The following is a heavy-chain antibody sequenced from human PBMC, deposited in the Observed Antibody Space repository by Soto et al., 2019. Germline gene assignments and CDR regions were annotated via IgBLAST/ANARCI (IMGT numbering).Heavy chain of an antibody. CDR2: ISGSGGST. V-gene: IGHV3-23*01. CDR3: AKVRIVATIILIGFDY. Sequence: EVQLLESGGGLVQPGGSLRLSCAASGFTFSSYAMSWVRQAPGKGLEWVSAISGSGGSTYYADSVKGRFTISRDNSKNTLYLQMNSLRAEDTAVYYCAKVRIVATIILIGFDYWGQGTLVTVSS. J-gene: IGHJ4*02. D-gene: IGHD5-12*01. CDR1: GFTFSSYA.